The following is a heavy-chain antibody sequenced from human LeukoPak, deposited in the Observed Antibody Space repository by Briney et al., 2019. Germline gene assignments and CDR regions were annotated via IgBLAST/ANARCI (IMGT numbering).Heavy chain of an antibody. CDR1: GLTFSSYT. J-gene: IGHJ6*03. CDR2: ITSNGGST. Sequence: GGSLRLSCAVSGLTFSSYTMHWARQAPGKGLEYVSAITSNGGSTYYANSVKGRFTISRDNSKNTLYLRMGRLRVEDMAVYYCARSRGLDLHYYYYMDVWGKGTTVAVSS. CDR3: ARSRGLDLHYYYYMDV. D-gene: IGHD3-10*01. V-gene: IGHV3-64*01.